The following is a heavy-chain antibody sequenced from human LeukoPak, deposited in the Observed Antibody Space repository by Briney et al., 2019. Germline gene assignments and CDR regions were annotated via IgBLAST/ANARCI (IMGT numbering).Heavy chain of an antibody. CDR1: LDSTTSNF. J-gene: IGHJ4*02. Sequence: SETLSLTCTVSLDSTTSNFWSWVRQPPGKGLEWIGEIHRSGSPNYNPSLQSRVTISIGRCRNQIVLELSSVTAADTAMYYCAREILGGFNPGAYWGQGTLVTVSS. CDR3: AREILGGFNPGAY. CDR2: IHRSGSP. D-gene: IGHD1-14*01. V-gene: IGHV4-4*02.